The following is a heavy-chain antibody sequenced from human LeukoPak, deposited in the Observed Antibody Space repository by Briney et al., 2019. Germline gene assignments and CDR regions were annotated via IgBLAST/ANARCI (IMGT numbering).Heavy chain of an antibody. CDR3: AKGSGYYDSSGYFDY. V-gene: IGHV3-9*01. Sequence: GGSLRLSCAASGFTFDDYAMHWARQAPGKGLEWVSGISWNSGSIGYADSVKGRFTISRDNAKNSLYLQMNSLRAEDTALYYCAKGSGYYDSSGYFDYWGQGTLVTVSS. J-gene: IGHJ4*02. CDR2: ISWNSGSI. D-gene: IGHD3-22*01. CDR1: GFTFDDYA.